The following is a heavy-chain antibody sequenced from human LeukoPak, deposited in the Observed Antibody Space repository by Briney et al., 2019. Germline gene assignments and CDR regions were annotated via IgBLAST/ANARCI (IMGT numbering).Heavy chain of an antibody. CDR2: ISSSSSYI. V-gene: IGHV3-21*01. J-gene: IGHJ4*02. CDR1: GFTFSSYS. CDR3: AREGGRGWLQRAGFDY. Sequence: GGSLRISCAASGFTFSSYSMNWVRQAPGKGLEWVSSISSSSSYIYYADSVKGRFTISRDNAKNSLYLQMNSLRAEDTAVYYCAREGGRGWLQRAGFDYWGQGTLVTVSS. D-gene: IGHD5-24*01.